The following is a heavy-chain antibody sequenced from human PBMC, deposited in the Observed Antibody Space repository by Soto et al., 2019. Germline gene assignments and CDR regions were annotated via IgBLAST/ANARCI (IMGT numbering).Heavy chain of an antibody. Sequence: PGESLKISCKGSGYSFTSYWTSWVRQMPGKGLEWMGRIDPSDSYTNYSPSFQGHVTISADKSISTAYLQWSSLKASDTAMYYCARQSRTSYYDFWSGYEYYYYGMDVWGQGTTVTVSS. CDR1: GYSFTSYW. J-gene: IGHJ6*02. CDR2: IDPSDSYT. CDR3: ARQSRTSYYDFWSGYEYYYYGMDV. D-gene: IGHD3-3*01. V-gene: IGHV5-10-1*01.